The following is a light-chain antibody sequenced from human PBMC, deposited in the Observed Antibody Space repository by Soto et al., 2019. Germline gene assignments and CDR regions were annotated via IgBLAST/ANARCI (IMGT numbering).Light chain of an antibody. V-gene: IGKV1-8*01. CDR2: DAS. CDR1: QGISSY. J-gene: IGKJ5*01. Sequence: AIRMTQSPSSLSASTGDRVTITCRASQGISSYLAWYQQKPGKAPKLLIFDASTLQSGVPSRFSGSGSGTDFTPTISSLQPEDFATYFCQQRYNTPLTFGQGTRLEIK. CDR3: QQRYNTPLT.